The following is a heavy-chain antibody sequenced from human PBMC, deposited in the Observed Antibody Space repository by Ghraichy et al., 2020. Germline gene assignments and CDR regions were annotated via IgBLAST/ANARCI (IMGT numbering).Heavy chain of an antibody. CDR2: ISWNSGDI. D-gene: IGHD2-2*01. CDR1: RFTFDDYA. CDR3: AKDMGGSSTSPFDY. V-gene: IGHV3-9*01. Sequence: GGSLRLSCAASRFTFDDYAMHWVRQAPGKGLEWVSGISWNSGDIDYADSVKGRFTISRDNAKNFLYLQMNSLRAEDTALYYCAKDMGGSSTSPFDYWGQGTLVTVSS. J-gene: IGHJ4*02.